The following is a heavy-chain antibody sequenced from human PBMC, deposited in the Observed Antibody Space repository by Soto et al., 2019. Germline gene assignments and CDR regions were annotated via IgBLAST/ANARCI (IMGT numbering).Heavy chain of an antibody. J-gene: IGHJ4*02. Sequence: SETLSLTCSVSGVSITSYYWTWIRHSPGKGLEWIGYVYHTGNTYYNPSLKSRVTISLDTSKDQVSLRLRSVTAADTAVYYCAREQYNWKLWGQGTLVTVSS. CDR3: AREQYNWKL. D-gene: IGHD1-20*01. CDR2: VYHTGNT. V-gene: IGHV4-59*01. CDR1: GVSITSYY.